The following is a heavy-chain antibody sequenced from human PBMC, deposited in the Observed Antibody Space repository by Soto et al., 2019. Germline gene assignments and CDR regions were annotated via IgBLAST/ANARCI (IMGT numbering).Heavy chain of an antibody. J-gene: IGHJ4*02. Sequence: SETLSLTCSVSGVSITSYYWTWIRHSPGKGLEWIGYVYHTGNTYYNPSLKSRVTISLDTSKDQVSLRLRSVTAADTAVYYCAREQYNWKLWGQGTLVTVSS. CDR3: AREQYNWKL. D-gene: IGHD1-20*01. CDR2: VYHTGNT. V-gene: IGHV4-59*01. CDR1: GVSITSYY.